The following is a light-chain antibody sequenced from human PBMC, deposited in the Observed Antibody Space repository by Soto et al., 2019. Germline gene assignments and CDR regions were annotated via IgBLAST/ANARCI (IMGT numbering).Light chain of an antibody. J-gene: IGKJ4*01. Sequence: EIVMTQSPATRSVSPGERATLSCRASQTVSGNLAWYQQTPGQAPGLLISGASTRATGIPARFSGSGSGTEFTLTICGLQSEEFAVYCCQQYHDWPSLTVGGGTKVEIK. CDR2: GAS. V-gene: IGKV3-15*01. CDR1: QTVSGN. CDR3: QQYHDWPSLT.